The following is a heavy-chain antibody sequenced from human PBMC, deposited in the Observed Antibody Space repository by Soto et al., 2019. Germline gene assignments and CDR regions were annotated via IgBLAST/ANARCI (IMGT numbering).Heavy chain of an antibody. CDR1: GFTFSDHY. D-gene: IGHD6-13*01. Sequence: EVQLVESGGGLVQPGGSLRLSCAASGFTFSDHYMDWVRQAPGKGLERVGRTRNKANSYTTEYAASVKGRFTISRDDSKNSLYLQMNSLKTEDTAVYYCARGGIAAAGSIYYYYYYGMDVWGQGTTVTVSS. CDR3: ARGGIAAAGSIYYYYYYGMDV. CDR2: TRNKANSYTT. J-gene: IGHJ6*02. V-gene: IGHV3-72*01.